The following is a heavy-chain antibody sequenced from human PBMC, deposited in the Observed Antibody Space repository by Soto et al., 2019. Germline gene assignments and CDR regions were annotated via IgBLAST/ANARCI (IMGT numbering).Heavy chain of an antibody. J-gene: IGHJ3*02. CDR2: IYPGDSDT. Sequence: GESLKISCKGSGYSFTSYWIGWVRQMPGKGLEWMGIIYPGDSDTRYSPSFQGQVTISADKSISTAYLQWSSLKASDTAMYYCARRGYCSGGSCYGGAAFDIWGQGTMVTVSS. CDR3: ARRGYCSGGSCYGGAAFDI. V-gene: IGHV5-51*01. CDR1: GYSFTSYW. D-gene: IGHD2-15*01.